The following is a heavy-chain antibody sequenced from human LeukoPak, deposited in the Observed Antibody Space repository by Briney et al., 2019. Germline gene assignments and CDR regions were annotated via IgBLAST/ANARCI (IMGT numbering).Heavy chain of an antibody. J-gene: IGHJ4*02. CDR3: ARESWIAAAGTLDY. CDR2: ISSSSSTI. V-gene: IGHV3-48*02. D-gene: IGHD6-13*01. Sequence: GGSLRLSCAASGFTFSSYAMSWVRQAPGKGLEWVSYISSSSSTIYYADSVKGRFTISRDNAKNSLYLQMNSLRDEDTAVYYCARESWIAAAGTLDYWGQGTLVTVSS. CDR1: GFTFSSYA.